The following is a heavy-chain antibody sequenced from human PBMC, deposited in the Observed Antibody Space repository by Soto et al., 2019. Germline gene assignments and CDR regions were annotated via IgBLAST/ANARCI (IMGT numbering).Heavy chain of an antibody. V-gene: IGHV6-1*01. CDR2: TYYRSKWYN. D-gene: IGHD3-10*01. CDR3: SRGLDTMVRGVTSFYYYYYGMDV. J-gene: IGHJ6*02. CDR1: GDSVSSNSAA. Sequence: SQTLSLTCAISGDSVSSNSAAWNWIRQSPSRGLEWLGRTYYRSKWYNDYAVSVKSRITINPDTSKNQFSLQLNSVTPEDTAVYYCSRGLDTMVRGVTSFYYYYYGMDVWGQGTTVTVSS.